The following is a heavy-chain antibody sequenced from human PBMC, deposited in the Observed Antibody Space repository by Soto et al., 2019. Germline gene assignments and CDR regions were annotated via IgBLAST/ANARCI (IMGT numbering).Heavy chain of an antibody. D-gene: IGHD3-10*01. CDR1: GYTFTGYY. J-gene: IGHJ3*02. V-gene: IGHV1-2*02. Sequence: VQLVQSGAEVKKPGASVKVSCKSSGYTFTGYYIHWVRQAPGQGLEWMGSISPNSGVTHYAENFQGRVTMTRELSTRTAYMDLSSLRSDDTAVYYCARESYGHDGFDMWGQGKMVTISS. CDR2: ISPNSGVT. CDR3: ARESYGHDGFDM.